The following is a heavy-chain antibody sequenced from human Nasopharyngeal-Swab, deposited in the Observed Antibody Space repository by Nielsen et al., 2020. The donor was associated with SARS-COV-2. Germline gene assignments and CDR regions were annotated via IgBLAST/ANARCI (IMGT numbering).Heavy chain of an antibody. CDR3: ARDRLLGPTPSNWYFDL. CDR1: GFTFNSHG. V-gene: IGHV3-33*08. Sequence: GGSLRLSCAASGFTFNSHGMHWVRQAPGKGLEWVALIWYDGSNKLYADSVKGRFTISRDQSKNSLYLLMNSLTAEGTAVYYCARDRLLGPTPSNWYFDLWGRGTLVTVSS. CDR2: IWYDGSNK. J-gene: IGHJ2*01. D-gene: IGHD1-26*01.